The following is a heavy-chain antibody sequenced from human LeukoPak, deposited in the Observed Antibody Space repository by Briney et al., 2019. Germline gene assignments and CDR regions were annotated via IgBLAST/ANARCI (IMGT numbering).Heavy chain of an antibody. CDR2: INQDGSEE. Sequence: GGSLRLSCATSGFTFTEHWMSWVRQAPGKGLEWVANINQDGSEEFYVDSVKGRFTISRDNAKNSVYLQMNSLRAEDAAVYYCATEDLTYYYDSSGYYYTTNPFDYWGQGTLVTVSS. V-gene: IGHV3-7*01. D-gene: IGHD3-22*01. J-gene: IGHJ4*02. CDR1: GFTFTEHW. CDR3: ATEDLTYYYDSSGYYYTTNPFDY.